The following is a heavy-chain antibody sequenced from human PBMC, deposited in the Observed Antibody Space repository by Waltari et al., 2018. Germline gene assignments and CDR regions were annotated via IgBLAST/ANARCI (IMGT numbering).Heavy chain of an antibody. D-gene: IGHD5-12*01. V-gene: IGHV4-39*02. CDR2: VSYNGAT. Sequence: QLQLQESGPGLGQPSETLSLTCNVSGGPITSNRHSWAWIRQPPGQGLEWIATVSYNGATYSSMSLKSRVTVSRDTSKNHLSLKLGSVTAADTAVYYCATYIGASIGTAAFDVWGQGTMVTVSS. CDR1: GGPITSNRHS. CDR3: ATYIGASIGTAAFDV. J-gene: IGHJ3*01.